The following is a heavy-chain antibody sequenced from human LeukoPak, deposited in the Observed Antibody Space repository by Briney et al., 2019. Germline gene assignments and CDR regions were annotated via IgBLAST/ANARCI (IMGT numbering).Heavy chain of an antibody. V-gene: IGHV3-30-3*01. CDR1: GFTFSSYA. CDR3: ARSGSANGY. CDR2: ISYDGSNK. Sequence: QPGRSLRLSCAASGFTFSSYAMHWVRQAPGKGLEWVAVISYDGSNKYYADSVKGRFTISRDNSKNTLYLQMNSLRAEDTAVYYCARSGSANGYWGQGTLVTVSS. D-gene: IGHD1-26*01. J-gene: IGHJ4*02.